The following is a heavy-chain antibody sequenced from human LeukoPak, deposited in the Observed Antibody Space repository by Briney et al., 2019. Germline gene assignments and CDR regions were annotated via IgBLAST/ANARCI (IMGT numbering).Heavy chain of an antibody. CDR2: IFPADSDT. D-gene: IGHD2-21*02. J-gene: IGHJ3*02. CDR1: GYSFTTYW. CDR3: ARWVTADRGKKDAFDI. V-gene: IGHV5-51*01. Sequence: PGESLKISCKGSGYSFTTYWIGWGRQMPGKGLEWMGIIFPADSDTRYSPSFQGQVTVSADKSITTAYLQWSSLKASDTAMYYCARWVTADRGKKDAFDIWGQGTMVTVSS.